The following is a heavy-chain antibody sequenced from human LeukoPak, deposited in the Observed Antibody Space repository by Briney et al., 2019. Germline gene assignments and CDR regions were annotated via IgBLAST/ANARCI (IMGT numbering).Heavy chain of an antibody. CDR2: INQDGSEK. J-gene: IGHJ4*02. CDR1: GFTFSTYW. CDR3: ANGDGFDY. Sequence: GGSLRLSCATSGFTFSTYWMSWVRQAPGKGLEWVANINQDGSEKYYVDSVKSRFTISRDNAKNSLYLQMNRLRAEDTAVYYCANGDGFDYWGQGTLVTVSS. D-gene: IGHD5-24*01. V-gene: IGHV3-7*01.